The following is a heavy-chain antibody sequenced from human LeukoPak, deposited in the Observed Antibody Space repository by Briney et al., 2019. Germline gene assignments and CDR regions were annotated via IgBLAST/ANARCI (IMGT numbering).Heavy chain of an antibody. CDR1: GYTFTGYY. CDR2: INPNSGGT. CDR3: ARAKTYYYDSSGYKPTHDAFDI. J-gene: IGHJ3*02. V-gene: IGHV1-2*02. D-gene: IGHD3-22*01. Sequence: ASVKVSCKASGYTFTGYYMHWVRQAPGQGLEWMGWINPNSGGTNYAQKFQGRVTMTRDTSISTAYMELSRLRSDDTAVYYCARAKTYYYDSSGYKPTHDAFDIWGQGTMVTVSS.